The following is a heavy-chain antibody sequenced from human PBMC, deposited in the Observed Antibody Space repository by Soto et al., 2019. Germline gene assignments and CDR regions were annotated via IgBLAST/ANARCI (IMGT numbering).Heavy chain of an antibody. Sequence: GGSLRLSCAASGFTFSSYWMSWVRQAPGKGLEWVANIKQDGGEKYYVDSVKGRFTISRDNAKNSLYLQMNSLRAEDTAVYYCARAIGITIFGVVNWFDPWGQGTLVTVSS. V-gene: IGHV3-7*03. CDR3: ARAIGITIFGVVNWFDP. CDR2: IKQDGGEK. J-gene: IGHJ5*02. D-gene: IGHD3-3*01. CDR1: GFTFSSYW.